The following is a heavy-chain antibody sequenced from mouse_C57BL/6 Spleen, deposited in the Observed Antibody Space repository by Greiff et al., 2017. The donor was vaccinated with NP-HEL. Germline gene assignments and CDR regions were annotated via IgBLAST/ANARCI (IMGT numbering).Heavy chain of an antibody. J-gene: IGHJ3*01. CDR1: GFTFSSYA. Sequence: EVKLVESGGGLVKPGGSLKLSCAASGFTFSSYAMSWVRQTPEKRLEWVATISDGGGYTYYPDNVKGRFTIARDNAKNNLYLQMSHLKSEDTAMYYCARGWDWAWFAYWGQGTLVTVSA. CDR2: ISDGGGYT. D-gene: IGHD4-1*01. V-gene: IGHV5-4*03. CDR3: ARGWDWAWFAY.